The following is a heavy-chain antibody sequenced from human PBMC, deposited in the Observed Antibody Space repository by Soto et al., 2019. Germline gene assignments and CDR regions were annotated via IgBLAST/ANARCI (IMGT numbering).Heavy chain of an antibody. CDR1: GFTFSSYA. Sequence: GGSLRLSCSASGFTFSSYAMHWVRQAPGKGLEYVSAISSNGGSTYYADSVKGRFTISRDNSKNTLYLQMNSLRAEDTAVYYCARDLAMVVFDYWGQGTLVTVSS. D-gene: IGHD5-18*01. J-gene: IGHJ4*02. CDR3: ARDLAMVVFDY. V-gene: IGHV3-64*04. CDR2: ISSNGGST.